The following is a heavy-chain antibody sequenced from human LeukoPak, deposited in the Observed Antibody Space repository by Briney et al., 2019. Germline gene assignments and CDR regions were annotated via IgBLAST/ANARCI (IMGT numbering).Heavy chain of an antibody. CDR2: IEQDGSEK. J-gene: IGHJ4*02. CDR3: ASGGYSFFY. V-gene: IGHV3-7*03. Sequence: GGSLRLSCAASGFSFSSYWMNWVRQAPGKGLEWVANIEQDGSEKYYVDSVKGRFTISRDNAKNSLYLQMNSLRAEDTAVYYCASGGYSFFYWGQGTLVTVSS. D-gene: IGHD5-18*01. CDR1: GFSFSSYW.